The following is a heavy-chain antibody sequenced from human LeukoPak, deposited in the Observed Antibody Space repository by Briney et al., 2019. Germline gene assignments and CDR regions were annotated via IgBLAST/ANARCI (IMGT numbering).Heavy chain of an antibody. CDR2: ISSSSSYI. CDR1: GFTFSSYA. V-gene: IGHV3-21*01. J-gene: IGHJ5*02. CDR3: ATVLRYFDWLFRFDP. D-gene: IGHD3-9*01. Sequence: GGSLRLSCAASGFTFSSYAVSWVRQAPGKGLEWVSSISSSSSYIYYADSVKGRFTISRDNAKNSLYLQMNSLRAEDTAVYYCATVLRYFDWLFRFDPWGQGTLVTVSS.